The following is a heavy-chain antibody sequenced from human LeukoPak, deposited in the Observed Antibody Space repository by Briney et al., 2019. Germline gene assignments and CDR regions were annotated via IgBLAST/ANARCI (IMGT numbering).Heavy chain of an antibody. J-gene: IGHJ4*02. Sequence: ASVKVSCKASGYTFTSYAMHWVRQAPGQGLEWMGWITPSGGTNYPQKFQGRVAITRDTSITTAYMDLSRLTSADTAVYYCARDRYGDGFAHFDYWGQGALVTVSS. CDR2: ITPSGGT. D-gene: IGHD5-24*01. V-gene: IGHV1-2*02. CDR3: ARDRYGDGFAHFDY. CDR1: GYTFTSYA.